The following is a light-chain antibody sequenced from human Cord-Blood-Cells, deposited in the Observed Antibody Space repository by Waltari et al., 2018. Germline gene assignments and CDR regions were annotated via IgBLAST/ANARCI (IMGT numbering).Light chain of an antibody. CDR2: YVS. CDR1: SSDVGGYNY. J-gene: IGLJ2*01. Sequence: QSALTQPASVSGSPGQSITISCTGTSSDVGGYNYVSWYQQHPGKAPKLMFYYVSNRPSGVSNRFSGSKSGNTASLTISGLQAEDEADYYCSSYTSNSTVVFGGGTKLTVL. V-gene: IGLV2-14*01. CDR3: SSYTSNSTVV.